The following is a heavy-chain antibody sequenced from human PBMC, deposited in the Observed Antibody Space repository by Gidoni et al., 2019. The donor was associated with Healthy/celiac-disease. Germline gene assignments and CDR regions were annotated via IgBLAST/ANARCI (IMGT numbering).Heavy chain of an antibody. CDR3: ARSAVVTAIGASSRAFDI. D-gene: IGHD2-21*02. J-gene: IGHJ3*02. CDR1: GYTFTSYY. V-gene: IGHV1-46*01. CDR2: INPSGGSP. Sequence: AEVKKPGASVKVSCKASGYTFTSYYMHWVRQAPGQGLEWMGIINPSGGSPSYAQKFQGRVTMTRDTSTSTVYMELSSLRSEDTAVYYCARSAVVTAIGASSRAFDIWGQGTMVTVSS.